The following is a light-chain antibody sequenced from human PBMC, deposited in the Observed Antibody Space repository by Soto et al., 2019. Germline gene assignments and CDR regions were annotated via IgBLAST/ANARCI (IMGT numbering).Light chain of an antibody. Sequence: DIQVTQSPSLLSASVGDRVTITCRASHDISTYLAWYQQKPGKAPKLMIYEASTLQSGVPSRFSGSGSGTEFTLTISGLLPEDFATYHCQQLNTLPFTFGQGTRL. CDR2: EAS. V-gene: IGKV1-9*01. CDR1: HDISTY. CDR3: QQLNTLPFT. J-gene: IGKJ5*01.